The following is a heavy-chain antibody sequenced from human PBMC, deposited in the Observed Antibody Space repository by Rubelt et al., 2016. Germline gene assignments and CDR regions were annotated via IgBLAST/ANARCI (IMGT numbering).Heavy chain of an antibody. CDR3: VRGYLRNSFDQ. CDR1: GFSLSGYS. J-gene: IGHJ4*02. D-gene: IGHD2-21*01. V-gene: IGHV3-48*04. Sequence: PGGSLRLSCAASGFSLSGYSMDWVRQVPGKGLEWISYISGDSGTIYYADSVRGRFTISRDNVRNSLYLQMTRLGAEDTAVYYCVRGYLRNSFDQWRQGTLVTASS. CDR2: ISGDSGTI.